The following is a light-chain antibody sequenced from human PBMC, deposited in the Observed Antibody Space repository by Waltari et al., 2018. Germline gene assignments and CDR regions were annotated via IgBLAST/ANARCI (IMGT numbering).Light chain of an antibody. CDR3: QQYYSTLFT. Sequence: DIQMTQSPSSLSASVGDRVTITCRTSQGISNSLAWYQQKPGKAPKLLLYAASRLESGVPSRFSGSGSGTDYTLTISSLQPEDFATYYCQQYYSTLFTFGPGTKVDIK. CDR1: QGISNS. V-gene: IGKV1-NL1*01. J-gene: IGKJ3*01. CDR2: AAS.